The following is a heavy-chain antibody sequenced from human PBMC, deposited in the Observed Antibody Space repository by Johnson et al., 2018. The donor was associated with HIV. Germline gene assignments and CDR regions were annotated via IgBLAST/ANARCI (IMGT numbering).Heavy chain of an antibody. V-gene: IGHV3-30*04. CDR1: GFTFSSYA. D-gene: IGHD2-2*01. CDR3: TTDLVPAAKEPVGVGGAFDI. Sequence: QVQLVESGGGVVQPGRSLRLSCAASGFTFSSYAMHWVRQAPGMGLEWVAVISYDGSNKYYADSVKGRFTISRDNSKNTLYLQMNSLRVEDTAVYYWTTDLVPAAKEPVGVGGAFDIWGQGTMVTVSS. CDR2: ISYDGSNK. J-gene: IGHJ3*02.